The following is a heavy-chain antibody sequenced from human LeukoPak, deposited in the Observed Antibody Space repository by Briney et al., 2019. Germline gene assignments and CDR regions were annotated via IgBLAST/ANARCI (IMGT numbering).Heavy chain of an antibody. CDR1: GFTFNTYW. D-gene: IGHD6-19*01. CDR3: ARSSYPYYFDY. CDR2: VNNDGSST. Sequence: GGSLRLSCAASGFTFNTYWMHWVRQAPGKGLMWVSRVNNDGSSTTYADSVEGRFTISRDNARNTLYLQMNSLRAEDTAVYYCARSSYPYYFDYWGQGTLVTVSS. J-gene: IGHJ4*02. V-gene: IGHV3-74*01.